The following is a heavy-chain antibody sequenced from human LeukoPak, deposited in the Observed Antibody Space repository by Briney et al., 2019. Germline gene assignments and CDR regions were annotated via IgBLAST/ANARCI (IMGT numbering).Heavy chain of an antibody. V-gene: IGHV3-48*03. CDR3: ARGGWYYYYYYYMDV. CDR2: ISSSGSTI. J-gene: IGHJ6*03. Sequence: GGSLRLSCAASGFTFSSYEMNWVRQAPGKGLEWVSYISSSGSTIYYADSVKGRFTISRDNAKNSLYLQMNSLRAEDTAVYYCARGGWYYYYYYYMDVWGKGTTVTISS. D-gene: IGHD6-19*01. CDR1: GFTFSSYE.